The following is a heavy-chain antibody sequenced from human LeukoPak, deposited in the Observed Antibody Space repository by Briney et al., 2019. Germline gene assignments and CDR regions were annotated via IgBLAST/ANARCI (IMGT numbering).Heavy chain of an antibody. J-gene: IGHJ4*02. CDR3: TKDSGVALFDN. CDR2: ISWNSGSI. D-gene: IGHD3-10*01. V-gene: IGHV3-9*01. Sequence: GGSLRLSCAASGFTFDDYAMHWVRQAPGKGLEWVSGISWNSGSIVYADSVKGRFTISRDNSKNTLYLQMNNLGPEDTAVYYCTKDSGVALFDNWGQGTLVTVSS. CDR1: GFTFDDYA.